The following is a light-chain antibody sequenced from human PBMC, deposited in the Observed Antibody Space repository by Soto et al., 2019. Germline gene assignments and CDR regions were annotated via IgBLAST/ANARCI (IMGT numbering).Light chain of an antibody. J-gene: IGLJ1*01. CDR2: EVS. V-gene: IGLV2-8*01. CDR3: SSYSGTNYHYV. CDR1: SSDGGGNNY. Sequence: QSALTQPPSASGSFGQSVTISCTGTSSDGGGNNYVSWYQQHAGKAPKLMIYEVSERPSGVPDRYSGSKSGNTASLTVSGLQADHEADYFCSSYSGTNYHYVFGTGTKVTVL.